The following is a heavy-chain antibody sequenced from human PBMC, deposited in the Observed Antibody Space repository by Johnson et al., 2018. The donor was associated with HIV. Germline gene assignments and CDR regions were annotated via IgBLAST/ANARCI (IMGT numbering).Heavy chain of an antibody. CDR1: GFTFSSYA. V-gene: IGHV3-30*04. CDR2: ISYDGSNK. J-gene: IGHJ3*02. Sequence: QVQLVESGGGVVQPGRSLRLSCAASGFTFSSYAMHWVRQAPGKGLEWVAVISYDGSNKYYADSVKGRFTISRDNAKNSLYLQMNSLRAEDTAVYYCARVLGGFDAFDIWGQGTMVTVSS. CDR3: ARVLGGFDAFDI. D-gene: IGHD3-9*01.